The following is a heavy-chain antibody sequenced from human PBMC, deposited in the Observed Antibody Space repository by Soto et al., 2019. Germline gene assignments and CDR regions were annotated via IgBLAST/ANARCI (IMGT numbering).Heavy chain of an antibody. CDR3: AKEQWLIQGHFDY. Sequence: EVQLLESGRGLVRPGGSLRLSCAASGFSFTNYAMSWVRQAPGKGLEWLSAISVSGETTYYADSVRGRFTISRDNSRATVFLRMSNLRAEDTALYYCAKEQWLIQGHFDYWGQGILVTVSS. D-gene: IGHD5-18*01. CDR2: ISVSGETT. V-gene: IGHV3-23*01. J-gene: IGHJ4*02. CDR1: GFSFTNYA.